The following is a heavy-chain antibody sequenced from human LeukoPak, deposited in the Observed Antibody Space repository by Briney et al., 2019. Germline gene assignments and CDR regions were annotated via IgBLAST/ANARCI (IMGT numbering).Heavy chain of an antibody. V-gene: IGHV3-21*01. CDR3: ARLVGDKGNYYRGY. Sequence: GSLRLSCAASGFTFSSYSMNWVRQAPGKGLEWVSSISSSSSYIYYADSVKGRFTISRDNAKNSLYLQMNSLRAEDTAVYYCARLVGDKGNYYRGYWGQGTLVTVSS. CDR2: ISSSSSYI. D-gene: IGHD3-10*01. J-gene: IGHJ4*02. CDR1: GFTFSSYS.